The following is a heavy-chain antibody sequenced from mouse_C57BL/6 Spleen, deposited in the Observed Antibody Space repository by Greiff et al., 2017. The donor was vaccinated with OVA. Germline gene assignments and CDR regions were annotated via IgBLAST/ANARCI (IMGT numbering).Heavy chain of an antibody. CDR2: IDPSDSET. D-gene: IGHD2-10*02. CDR1: GYTFTSYW. V-gene: IGHV1-52*01. CDR3: ARGYGNYEGYFDY. Sequence: QVQLQQPGAELVRPGSSVKLSCKASGYTFTSYWMHWVKQRPIQGLEWIGNIDPSDSETNYNQKFKDKATLTVDKSSSTAYMQLSSLTSEDSAVYYFARGYGNYEGYFDYWGQGTTLTVSS. J-gene: IGHJ2*01.